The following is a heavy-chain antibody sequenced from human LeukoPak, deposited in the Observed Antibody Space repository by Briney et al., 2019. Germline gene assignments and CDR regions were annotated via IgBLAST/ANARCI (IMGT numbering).Heavy chain of an antibody. CDR3: AKGGVPAAGRSDLYYFDY. J-gene: IGHJ4*01. Sequence: QTGGSLRLSCAASGFTFSTYAMSWVRQAPGKGLEWVSAISGSGDSTYYADSVKGRFTISGDNSRNTLCLQMDSLRAEDTAVYYCAKGGVPAAGRSDLYYFDYWGQGTLVTVSS. V-gene: IGHV3-23*01. CDR2: ISGSGDST. CDR1: GFTFSTYA. D-gene: IGHD6-13*01.